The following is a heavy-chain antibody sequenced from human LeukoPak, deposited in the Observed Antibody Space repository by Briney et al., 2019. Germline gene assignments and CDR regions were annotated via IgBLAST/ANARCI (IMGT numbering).Heavy chain of an antibody. J-gene: IGHJ4*02. V-gene: IGHV1-2*06. CDR3: ARESHVYGGNSFDY. CDR2: INPNSGGT. D-gene: IGHD4-23*01. CDR1: GYTFTGYY. Sequence: ASVKVSCMASGYTFTGYYIHWVRQAPGQGLEWMGRINPNSGGTNYAQKFQGRVTMTRDTSISTAYMELSRLRSDDTAVYYCARESHVYGGNSFDYWGQGTLVTVSS.